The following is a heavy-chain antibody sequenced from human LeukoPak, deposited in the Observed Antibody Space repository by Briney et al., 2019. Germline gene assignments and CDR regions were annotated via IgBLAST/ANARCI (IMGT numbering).Heavy chain of an antibody. V-gene: IGHV4-34*01. CDR2: INHSGST. D-gene: IGHD6-13*01. Sequence: SETLSLTCAVYGGSFSGYYWSWIRQPPGKGLEWIGEINHSGSTNYIPSLKSRVTISVDTSKNQFSLKLSSVTAADTAVYYCARDVAAAGTGIDYWGQGTLVTVSS. CDR1: GGSFSGYY. J-gene: IGHJ4*02. CDR3: ARDVAAAGTGIDY.